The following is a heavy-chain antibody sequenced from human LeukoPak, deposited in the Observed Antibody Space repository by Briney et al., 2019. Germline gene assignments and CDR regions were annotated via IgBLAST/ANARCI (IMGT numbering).Heavy chain of an antibody. J-gene: IGHJ4*02. Sequence: GGSLRLSCAASGFTVSSNYMTWVRQAPGKGLEWVSVIYSGGTTHYADSVKGRFTISRDNSKNTLYLQMNSLRAEDTAVYYCAKDRGPGGNLVFDYWGQGTLVTVSS. CDR3: AKDRGPGGNLVFDY. V-gene: IGHV3-53*01. CDR1: GFTVSSNY. D-gene: IGHD4-23*01. CDR2: IYSGGTT.